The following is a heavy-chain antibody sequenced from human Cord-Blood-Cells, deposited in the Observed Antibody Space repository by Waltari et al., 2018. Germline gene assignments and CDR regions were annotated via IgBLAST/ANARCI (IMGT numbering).Heavy chain of an antibody. CDR1: GGSFSGYY. CDR2: INHSGST. D-gene: IGHD3-22*01. V-gene: IGHV4-34*01. Sequence: QEQLQQWGAGLLKPSETLSLTCAVYGGSFSGYYWSWIRQPPGKGLEWIGEINHSGSTNYNPSLKSRVTISVDTSKNQFSLKLSSVTAADTAVYYCARGLPYYYDSSGSRWFDPWGQGTLVTVSS. J-gene: IGHJ5*02. CDR3: ARGLPYYYDSSGSRWFDP.